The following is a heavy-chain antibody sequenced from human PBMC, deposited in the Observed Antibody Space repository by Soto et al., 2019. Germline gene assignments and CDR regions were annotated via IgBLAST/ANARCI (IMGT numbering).Heavy chain of an antibody. J-gene: IGHJ4*02. V-gene: IGHV3-7*05. CDR1: GFTFSSYW. Sequence: GGSLRLSCAASGFTFSSYWMSWVRQAPGKGLEWVANIKQDGSEKYYVDSVKGRFTISRDNAKNSLYLQMNSLRAEDTAVYYCARVSPFINSGPKLRFLEWRSHPGGVFDYWGQGTLVTVSS. D-gene: IGHD3-3*01. CDR3: ARVSPFINSGPKLRFLEWRSHPGGVFDY. CDR2: IKQDGSEK.